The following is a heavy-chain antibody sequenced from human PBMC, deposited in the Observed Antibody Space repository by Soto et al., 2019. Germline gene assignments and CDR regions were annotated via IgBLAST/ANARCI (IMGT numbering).Heavy chain of an antibody. CDR2: INPNGGST. Sequence: QVQLVQSGAEVKKPGASVKVSCKASGYIFIHYYIHWVRQAPGQGLEWMAIINPNGGSTNSSQKFQGRVTVTSDTYTSTVAMELTSLGSYDKAVYFSAISVLQRYFGGQGTLVTVSS. D-gene: IGHD3-10*01. CDR3: AISVLQRYF. V-gene: IGHV1-46*01. J-gene: IGHJ4*02. CDR1: GYIFIHYY.